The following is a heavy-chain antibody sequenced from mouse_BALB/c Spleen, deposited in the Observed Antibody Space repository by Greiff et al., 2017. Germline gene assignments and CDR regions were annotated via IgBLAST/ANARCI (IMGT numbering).Heavy chain of an antibody. J-gene: IGHJ4*01. CDR2: ISSGGSYT. Sequence: EVKVVESGGGLVKPGGSLKLSCAASGFTFSSYTMSWVRQTPEKRLEWVATISSGGSYTYYPDSVKGRFTISRDNAKNTLYLQMSSLKSEDTAMYYCTRAHMDYWGQGTSVTVSS. CDR3: TRAHMDY. CDR1: GFTFSSYT. V-gene: IGHV5-6-4*01.